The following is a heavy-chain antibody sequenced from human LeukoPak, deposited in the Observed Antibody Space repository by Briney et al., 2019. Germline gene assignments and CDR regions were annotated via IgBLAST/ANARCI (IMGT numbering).Heavy chain of an antibody. CDR2: IYYSGST. V-gene: IGHV4-30-4*08. J-gene: IGHJ4*02. CDR1: GGSISSGDYY. CDR3: ARVGSSSWIDLDY. D-gene: IGHD6-6*01. Sequence: PSETLSLTCTVSGGSISSGDYYWSWIRQPPGKGLEWIGYIYYSGSTYYNPSLKSRVTISVDTSKNQFPLKLSSVTAADTAVYYCARVGSSSWIDLDYWGQGTLVTVSS.